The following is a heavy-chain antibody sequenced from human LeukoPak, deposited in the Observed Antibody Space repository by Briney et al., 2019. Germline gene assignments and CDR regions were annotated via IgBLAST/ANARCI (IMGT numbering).Heavy chain of an antibody. CDR2: IYSGGRT. CDR3: ASGTVVPAATFDY. CDR1: GFTFSSNY. Sequence: GGSLRLSCAASGFTFSSNYMRWVRQAPGKGLERVSGIYSGGRTYYSDSVKGRFTISRDNSKNTLYLQMNSLRAEDTAVYYCASGTVVPAATFDYWGQGTLVTVSS. J-gene: IGHJ4*02. V-gene: IGHV3-66*02. D-gene: IGHD2-2*01.